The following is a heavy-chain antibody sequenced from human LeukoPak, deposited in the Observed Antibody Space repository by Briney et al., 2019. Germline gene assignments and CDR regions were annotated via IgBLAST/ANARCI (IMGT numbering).Heavy chain of an antibody. D-gene: IGHD2-15*01. CDR1: GFTFSSYA. J-gene: IGHJ4*02. CDR3: ARALGYCSGGSCNFDY. Sequence: PGRSLRLSCATSGFTFSSYAMHWVRQAPGKGREWVAVISYDGSNKYYADSVKGRFTISRDNSKNTLYLQMNSLRADDTAVYYCARALGYCSGGSCNFDYWGQGTLVTVSS. CDR2: ISYDGSNK. V-gene: IGHV3-30-3*01.